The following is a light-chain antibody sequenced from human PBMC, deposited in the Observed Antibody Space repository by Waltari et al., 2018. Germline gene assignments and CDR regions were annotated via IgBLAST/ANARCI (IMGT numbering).Light chain of an antibody. Sequence: SYVLTQPPSVSVAPGQTARITCEGSNIGSKRAHWYQQKSGQAPLLAVYDDNDRPSGIPERFAGSNSGNTATLTISRVAAGDEADYYCHLWDSSTDHWVFGGGTRLTVL. CDR2: DDN. CDR1: NIGSKR. V-gene: IGLV3-21*02. J-gene: IGLJ3*02. CDR3: HLWDSSTDHWV.